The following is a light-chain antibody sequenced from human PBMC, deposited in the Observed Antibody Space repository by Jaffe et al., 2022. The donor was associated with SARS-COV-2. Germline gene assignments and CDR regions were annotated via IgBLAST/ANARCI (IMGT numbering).Light chain of an antibody. CDR1: QNIYTY. V-gene: IGKV3-11*01. J-gene: IGKJ3*01. CDR2: DAS. Sequence: EIVLTQSPATLSLSPGEGATLSCRASQNIYTYLAWYQQKPGQAPRLLIYDASNRATGIPARFSGSGSGTDFTLTISSLEPEDFAVYYCQQSSSWPPFTFGPGTKVDVK. CDR3: QQSSSWPPFT.